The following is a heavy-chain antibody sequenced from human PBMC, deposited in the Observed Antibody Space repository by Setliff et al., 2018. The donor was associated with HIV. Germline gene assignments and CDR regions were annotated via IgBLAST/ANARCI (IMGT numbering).Heavy chain of an antibody. CDR2: INHSGST. V-gene: IGHV4-34*01. Sequence: SETLSLTCAVFGGSFTDIGGSFTDYYWIWIRQPPGKGLEWIGEINHSGSTHYNPSLKSRVTISVDTSKNQFSLILRSLTAADTAVYYCARGAYRFDSWGQGNLVTVSS. J-gene: IGHJ5*01. D-gene: IGHD2-2*01. CDR3: ARGAYRFDS. CDR1: GGSFTDIGGSFTDYY.